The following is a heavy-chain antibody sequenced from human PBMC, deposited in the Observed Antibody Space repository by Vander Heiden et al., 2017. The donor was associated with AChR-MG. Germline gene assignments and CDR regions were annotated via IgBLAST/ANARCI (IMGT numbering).Heavy chain of an antibody. CDR3: ARDRVGIEASSTDY. V-gene: IGHV3-30-3*01. Sequence: QVQLVESGGGVVQPGRSLRPSCPPSAFPFSSYAMHWVRQAPGKGLEWVAVISYDGSNKYYADSVKGRFTISRDNSKNTLYLQMNSLRAEDTAVYYCARDRVGIEASSTDYWGQGTLVTVSS. J-gene: IGHJ4*02. D-gene: IGHD1-26*01. CDR2: ISYDGSNK. CDR1: AFPFSSYA.